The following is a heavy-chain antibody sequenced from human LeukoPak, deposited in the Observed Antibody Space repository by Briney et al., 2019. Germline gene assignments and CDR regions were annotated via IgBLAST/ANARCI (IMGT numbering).Heavy chain of an antibody. V-gene: IGHV3-23*01. CDR3: AKKVFVYGDLHDAFDI. CDR2: ISGTADRT. Sequence: GSLRLSCAASGFTFSNYAMSWVRQAPGKGLEWVATISGTADRTYYADSVKGRFTISRDNSKNTLYLQMNSLRAEDTALYYCAKKVFVYGDLHDAFDIWGQGTMVTVSS. D-gene: IGHD4-17*01. J-gene: IGHJ3*02. CDR1: GFTFSNYA.